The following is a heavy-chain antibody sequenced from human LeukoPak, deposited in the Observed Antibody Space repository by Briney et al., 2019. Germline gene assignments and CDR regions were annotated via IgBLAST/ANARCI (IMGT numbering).Heavy chain of an antibody. CDR2: ISSSGSTI. CDR3: ARDPVVGATTYYYMDV. D-gene: IGHD1-26*01. J-gene: IGHJ6*03. V-gene: IGHV3-11*01. Sequence: PGGSLRLSCAASGFTFSDYYMSWIRQAPGKGLEWVSYISSSGSTIYYADSVKGRFTISRDNAKNLLYLQMNSLRAEDTAVYYCARDPVVGATTYYYMDVWGKGTTVTVSS. CDR1: GFTFSDYY.